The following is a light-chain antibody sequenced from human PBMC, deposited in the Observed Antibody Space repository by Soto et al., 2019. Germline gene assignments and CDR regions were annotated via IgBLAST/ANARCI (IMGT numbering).Light chain of an antibody. CDR2: GSA. J-gene: IGKJ1*01. V-gene: IGKV3-15*01. Sequence: EIVMTQSPATLSVSPGERATLSCRASQSVFSSLAWYQQRPGQAPRLLIYGSATRATGIPDRFSGSGSGTEFTLTISSPQSEDSAVYYCQQYHSWPAFGQGTKVDIK. CDR1: QSVFSS. CDR3: QQYHSWPA.